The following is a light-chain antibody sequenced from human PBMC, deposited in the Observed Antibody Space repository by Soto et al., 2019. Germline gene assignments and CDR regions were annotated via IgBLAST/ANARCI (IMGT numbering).Light chain of an antibody. Sequence: QSALTQPASVSGSAGQSITISCSGTMRDVGAYNLVSWYQQHPGTAPKLIIYEVRNRPSGISSRFSGSRSGNTASLTISGLQSEDEGDYYCNAYTARSTLVFGGGTQLTVL. V-gene: IGLV2-14*01. J-gene: IGLJ3*02. CDR1: MRDVGAYNL. CDR3: NAYTARSTLV. CDR2: EVR.